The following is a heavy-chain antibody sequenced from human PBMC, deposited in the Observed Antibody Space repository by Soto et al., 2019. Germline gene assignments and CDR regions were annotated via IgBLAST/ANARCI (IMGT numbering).Heavy chain of an antibody. CDR1: GYTFTSYG. CDR2: ISAYNGNT. J-gene: IGHJ6*02. Sequence: ASVKVSCKASGYTFTSYGISWVRQAPGQGLEWMGWISAYNGNTNYAQKLQGRVTMTTDTSTGTAYMGLRGLGSEEPAVYYCARAWSIGSGDGSGSFHGYYYYYGMDVWGQGTTVTVSS. D-gene: IGHD3-10*01. V-gene: IGHV1-18*01. CDR3: ARAWSIGSGDGSGSFHGYYYYYGMDV.